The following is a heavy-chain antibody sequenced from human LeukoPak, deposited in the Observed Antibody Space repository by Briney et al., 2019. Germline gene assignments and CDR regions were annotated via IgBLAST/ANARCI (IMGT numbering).Heavy chain of an antibody. J-gene: IGHJ4*02. CDR3: ARVSSSGWYNLNY. CDR1: GYTFTSYD. Sequence: ASVRVSRKASGYTFTSYDINWVRQATGQGPEWMGWMSPTSGNTGYAQKFQGRVALTMNTSIDTAYMELSGLRSEDTAVYFCARVSSSGWYNLNYWGQGTLVTV. D-gene: IGHD6-19*01. V-gene: IGHV1-8*01. CDR2: MSPTSGNT.